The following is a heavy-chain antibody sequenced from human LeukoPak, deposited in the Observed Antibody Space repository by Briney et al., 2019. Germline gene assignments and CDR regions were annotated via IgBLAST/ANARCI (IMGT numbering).Heavy chain of an antibody. J-gene: IGHJ4*02. CDR2: VFNSGYT. CDR3: VRGNGWSGLDS. D-gene: IGHD6-19*01. Sequence: PSETPSLTCNVSAATINNGLYFYTWVRQPAGKALDWIGRVFNSGYTDYNPSLKSRVSISVDTSRRQFSLRLTSVTAADTAVYYCVRGNGWSGLDSWGQGTLVIVSS. V-gene: IGHV4-61*02. CDR1: AATINNGLYF.